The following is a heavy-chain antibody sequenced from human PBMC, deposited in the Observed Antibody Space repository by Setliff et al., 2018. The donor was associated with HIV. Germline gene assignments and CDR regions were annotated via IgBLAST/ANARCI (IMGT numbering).Heavy chain of an antibody. CDR1: VGSLRSYY. V-gene: IGHV4-34*01. J-gene: IGHJ5*02. D-gene: IGHD6-13*01. Sequence: SETLSLTCGVYVGSLRSYYWSWIRQSPGKGLEWIGEINYSGSTNYNPSLKSRVTISIDKSKNKFSLKVSSVTAADTAVYYCARILVAAAGTGFDPWGQGILVTVSS. CDR2: INYSGST. CDR3: ARILVAAAGTGFDP.